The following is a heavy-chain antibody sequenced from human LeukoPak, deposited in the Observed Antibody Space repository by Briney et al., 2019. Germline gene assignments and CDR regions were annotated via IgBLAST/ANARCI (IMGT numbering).Heavy chain of an antibody. CDR1: GGSISNYY. CDR3: ASGSSGYDP. J-gene: IGHJ5*02. Sequence: SETLSLTCTVSGGSISNYYWSWIRQPAGKGLEWIGRIYSSGTTIYNPSLESRVTMSVDTSKNQFSPKLSSVTAADTAVYFCASGSSGYDPWGQGTLVTVSS. V-gene: IGHV4-4*07. D-gene: IGHD5-12*01. CDR2: IYSSGTT.